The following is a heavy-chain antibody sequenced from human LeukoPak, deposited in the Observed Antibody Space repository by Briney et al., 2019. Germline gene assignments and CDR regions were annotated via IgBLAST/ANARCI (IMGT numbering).Heavy chain of an antibody. CDR2: IIPIFGTA. CDR3: ARDLGYSSSFSFDY. D-gene: IGHD6-6*01. V-gene: IGHV1-69*01. J-gene: IGHJ4*02. CDR1: GGTFSSYA. Sequence: SVTVSCKASGGTFSSYAISWVRQAPGQGLEWMGGIIPIFGTANYAQKFQGRVTITADESTSTAYMELSSLRSEDTAVYYCARDLGYSSSFSFDYWGQGTLVTVSS.